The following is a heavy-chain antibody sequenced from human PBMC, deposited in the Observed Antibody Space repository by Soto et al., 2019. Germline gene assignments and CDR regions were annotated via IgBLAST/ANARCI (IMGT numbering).Heavy chain of an antibody. D-gene: IGHD2-15*01. Sequence: HPVGSLRLSCAASGFTFSASAMRWVRQASGKGLEWVGRIRSNGRTAYAASMQGRFTISRDDSKKTAYLQLNSLKTDDTAVYYCARLDCSGGSCYPYYFEHWGQGALVTVSS. CDR3: ARLDCSGGSCYPYYFEH. J-gene: IGHJ4*02. V-gene: IGHV3-73*01. CDR2: IRSNGRT. CDR1: GFTFSASA.